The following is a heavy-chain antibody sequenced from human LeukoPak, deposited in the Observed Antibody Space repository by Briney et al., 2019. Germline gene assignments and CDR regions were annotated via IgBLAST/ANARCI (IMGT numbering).Heavy chain of an antibody. Sequence: GGSLRLSCAASGFTFSSYGMHWVRQAPGKGLEWVAVIWYDGSNKYYADSVKGRFTISRDNSKNTLYLQMNSLRAEDTAVYYCAKEHFYSRNWFDPWGQGTLVTVSS. D-gene: IGHD6-13*01. J-gene: IGHJ5*02. CDR1: GFTFSSYG. CDR2: IWYDGSNK. CDR3: AKEHFYSRNWFDP. V-gene: IGHV3-30*02.